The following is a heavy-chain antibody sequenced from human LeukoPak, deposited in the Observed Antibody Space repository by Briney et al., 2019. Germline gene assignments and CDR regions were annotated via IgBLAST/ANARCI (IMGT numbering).Heavy chain of an antibody. V-gene: IGHV3-21*04. CDR3: AKGDTAMALDY. Sequence: GGSLRLSCAASGFTFSNYNMNWVRQAPGKGLEWVSSISSISSYIYYADSVKGRFTISRDNAKNSLYLQMNSLRAEDMALYYCAKGDTAMALDYWGQGTLVTVSS. J-gene: IGHJ4*02. D-gene: IGHD5-18*01. CDR2: ISSISSYI. CDR1: GFTFSNYN.